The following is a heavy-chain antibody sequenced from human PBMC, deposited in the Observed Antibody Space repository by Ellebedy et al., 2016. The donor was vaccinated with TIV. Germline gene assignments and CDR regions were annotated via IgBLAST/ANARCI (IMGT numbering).Heavy chain of an antibody. D-gene: IGHD3-10*01. CDR3: AREITRGASFDY. CDR2: IYSSGST. V-gene: IGHV4-59*01. J-gene: IGHJ4*02. CDR1: GGSIGSYY. Sequence: MPSETLSLTCTVSGGSIGSYYWSWVRQPPGKGLEWIGYIYSSGSTNYNPSLKSRVTISLDTSKNQFSLRLRSVTAADTALYYCAREITRGASFDYWGQGTLVTVSS.